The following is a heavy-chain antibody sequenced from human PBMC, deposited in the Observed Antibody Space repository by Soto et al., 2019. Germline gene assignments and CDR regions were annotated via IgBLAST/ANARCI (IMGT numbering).Heavy chain of an antibody. Sequence: PSETLSLTCTVSGGSISSYYWSWIRQPPGKGLEWIGYIYYSGSTNYNPSPKSRVTISVDTSKNQFSLKLSSVTAADTAVYYCARVNILTGYYMRNWFDPWGQGTLVTVSS. J-gene: IGHJ5*02. D-gene: IGHD3-9*01. CDR3: ARVNILTGYYMRNWFDP. V-gene: IGHV4-59*01. CDR2: IYYSGST. CDR1: GGSISSYY.